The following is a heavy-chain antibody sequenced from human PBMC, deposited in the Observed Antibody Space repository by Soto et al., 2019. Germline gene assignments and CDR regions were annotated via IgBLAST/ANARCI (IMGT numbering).Heavy chain of an antibody. D-gene: IGHD1-1*01. J-gene: IGHJ5*02. CDR1: GESTIGIYH. CDR2: IYHTGTT. V-gene: IGHV4-38-2*01. CDR3: ARVPRQLEPTLCFDP. Sequence: SATLSLTCAVSGESTIGIYHWAWIRQSPGRGLEWIASIYHTGTTYYTPSLESRVTISVDTSKNQFSLRLSSVTAADSAVYFCARVPRQLEPTLCFDPWGQGTLVTVSS.